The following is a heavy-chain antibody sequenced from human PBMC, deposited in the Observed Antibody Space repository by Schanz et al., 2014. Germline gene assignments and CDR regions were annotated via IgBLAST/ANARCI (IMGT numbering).Heavy chain of an antibody. Sequence: QVQLVESGGGVDQPGRSLRLSCEASGYTFSSYDVFWVRQAPGKGLEWVAILWHDGSKKYYADSVKGRFTVSRDNSKNTVYLQLNSLRAEDTAVYYCARDFHGYGPHLDYWGQGSLVTVSS. CDR2: LWHDGSKK. CDR1: GYTFSSYD. CDR3: ARDFHGYGPHLDY. J-gene: IGHJ4*02. D-gene: IGHD5-12*01. V-gene: IGHV3-33*01.